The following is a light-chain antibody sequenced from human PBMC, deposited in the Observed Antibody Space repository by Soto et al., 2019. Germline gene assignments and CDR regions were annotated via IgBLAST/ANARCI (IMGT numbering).Light chain of an antibody. CDR1: QSISSY. J-gene: IGKJ1*01. Sequence: DIQMTQSPSSLSASVGDRVTITCRASQSISSYLNWYQQKPGKAPKLLIYAASILQSGVPSRFSGSGSGTDFPLAISSLHPEDFAPYYCQQRYSTPLTFGQGTKVEI. CDR3: QQRYSTPLT. CDR2: AAS. V-gene: IGKV1-39*01.